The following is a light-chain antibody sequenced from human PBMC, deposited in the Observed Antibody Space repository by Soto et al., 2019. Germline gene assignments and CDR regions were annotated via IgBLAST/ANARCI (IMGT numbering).Light chain of an antibody. CDR1: SSDVGAYNY. CDR3: SSYTSSSTLVV. V-gene: IGLV2-14*01. Sequence: QSALTQPPSASGSPGQSVTISCTGTSSDVGAYNYVSWYQQHPGKAPKLIIYDVSNRPSGVSNRFSGSKSGNTASLTISGLQAEDEADYYCSSYTSSSTLVVFGTGTKVTVL. CDR2: DVS. J-gene: IGLJ1*01.